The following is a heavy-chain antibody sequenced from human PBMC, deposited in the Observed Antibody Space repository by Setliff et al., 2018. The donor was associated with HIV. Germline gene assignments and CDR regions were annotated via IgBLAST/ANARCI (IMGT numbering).Heavy chain of an antibody. CDR1: GGSFSGYY. CDR2: VHDRGGT. Sequence: SETLSLTCAVYGGSFSGYYWSWIRQPPGKGLEWIGGVHDRGGTYNNPSPKSRVTLSVDTSKNQFSLHLNSVTAADTAVYYCATILVYGVYKWFNPWGQGTLVTVSS. J-gene: IGHJ5*02. CDR3: ATILVYGVYKWFNP. D-gene: IGHD3-3*01. V-gene: IGHV4-34*01.